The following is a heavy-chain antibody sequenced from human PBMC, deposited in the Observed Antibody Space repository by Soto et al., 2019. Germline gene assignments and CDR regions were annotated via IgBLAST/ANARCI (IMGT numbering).Heavy chain of an antibody. V-gene: IGHV3-7*03. Sequence: PGGSLRLSCAASGFTFSIYWMSWVRQAPGKGLEWVANIKQDGSERYYVDSVKGRFTISRDNAKDSLYLQMNSLRAEDTAVYYCARGIGVDVWGQGTTVTVSS. CDR3: ARGIGVDV. CDR1: GFTFSIYW. CDR2: IKQDGSER. D-gene: IGHD3-10*01. J-gene: IGHJ6*02.